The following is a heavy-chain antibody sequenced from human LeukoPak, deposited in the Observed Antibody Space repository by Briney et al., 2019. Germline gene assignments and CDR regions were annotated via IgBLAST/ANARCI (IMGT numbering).Heavy chain of an antibody. V-gene: IGHV3-21*01. CDR1: GFIFSNSA. J-gene: IGHJ4*02. CDR2: INNDGSYI. CDR3: ARDPTHYLRYGYFDY. Sequence: GGSLRLSCAASGFIFSNSAMNWVRQAPGKGLEWVSSINNDGSYIYYAGSVKGRFTISRDNAKNSLYLRLNSLRVEDTAVYYCARDPTHYLRYGYFDYWGQGTLDTVSS. D-gene: IGHD3-9*01.